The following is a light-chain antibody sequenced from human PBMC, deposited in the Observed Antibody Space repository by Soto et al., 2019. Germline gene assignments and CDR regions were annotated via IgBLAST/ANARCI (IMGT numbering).Light chain of an antibody. CDR2: AAS. V-gene: IGKV1-27*01. CDR3: QKFNSSPLT. Sequence: PHPPSSLFASVGARVTFTCRASQGIANYVAWYQHKPGKVPNLLIYAASTLQSGVPSRFSGSGSGTDFTLTISSLQPEDVATYYCQKFNSSPLTFGRGTKVDIK. CDR1: QGIANY. J-gene: IGKJ4*01.